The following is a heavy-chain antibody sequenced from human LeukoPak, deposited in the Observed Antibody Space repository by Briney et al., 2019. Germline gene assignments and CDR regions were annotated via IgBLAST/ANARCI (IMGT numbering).Heavy chain of an antibody. CDR2: INPSGGIT. V-gene: IGHV1-46*01. J-gene: IGHJ4*02. Sequence: ASVKVSCKASGYTFTTYYIHWLGQTPGQGLEWMGVINPSGGITSYTRKFQGRVTMTRDTSTSTVYMELSSLRSEDTAVYYCARGSNWRFDYWGQGTLVTVSS. CDR3: ARGSNWRFDY. CDR1: GYTFTTYY. D-gene: IGHD7-27*01.